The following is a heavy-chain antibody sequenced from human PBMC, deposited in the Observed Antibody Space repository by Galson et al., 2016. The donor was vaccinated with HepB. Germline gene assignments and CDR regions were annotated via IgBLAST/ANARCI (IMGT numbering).Heavy chain of an antibody. V-gene: IGHV5-51*01. Sequence: QSGAEVKKPGDSLKISCKVSGYWFSNYWIGWVRQMPGKDLEWMGIIYPHDSDTRYSPSFQGQVTISADKSISTTYLQWRSLKASDTAIYYCARGWELHDYWGQGTLVTVSS. CDR3: ARGWELHDY. D-gene: IGHD1-26*01. CDR2: IYPHDSDT. CDR1: GYWFSNYW. J-gene: IGHJ4*02.